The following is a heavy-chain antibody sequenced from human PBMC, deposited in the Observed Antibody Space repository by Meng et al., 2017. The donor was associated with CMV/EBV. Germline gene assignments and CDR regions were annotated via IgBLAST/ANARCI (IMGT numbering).Heavy chain of an antibody. Sequence: QVQLVESGGGVVQPGRSLRRSCAASGFTFSSYAMHWVRQAPGKGLEWVAVISYDGSNKYYADSVKGRFTISRDNSKNTLHLQMNSLRAEDTAVYYCAREPNYAPGGYFDYWGQGTLVTVSS. CDR2: ISYDGSNK. CDR1: GFTFSSYA. CDR3: AREPNYAPGGYFDY. J-gene: IGHJ4*02. V-gene: IGHV3-30-3*01. D-gene: IGHD1-7*01.